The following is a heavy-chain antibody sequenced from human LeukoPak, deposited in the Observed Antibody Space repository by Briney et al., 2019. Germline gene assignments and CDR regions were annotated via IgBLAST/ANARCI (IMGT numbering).Heavy chain of an antibody. CDR2: ISSSSSYI. J-gene: IGHJ4*02. CDR3: ARNRLRFLEWLLEGFDY. Sequence: GGSLRLSCAASGFTFSSYSMNWVRQAPGKGLEWVSSISSSSSYIYYADSVKGRFTISRDNAKNSLYLQMNSLRAEDTAVYYCARNRLRFLEWLLEGFDYWGQGTLVTVSS. CDR1: GFTFSSYS. D-gene: IGHD3-3*01. V-gene: IGHV3-21*01.